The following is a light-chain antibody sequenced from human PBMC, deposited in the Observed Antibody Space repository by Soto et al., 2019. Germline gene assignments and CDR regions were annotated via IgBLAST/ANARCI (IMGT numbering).Light chain of an antibody. V-gene: IGLV2-8*01. CDR3: SSYAGSNNLL. CDR1: SSDVGAYDY. J-gene: IGLJ2*01. Sequence: QSVLTQTPSASGSPGQSVTIPCTGTSSDVGAYDYVSWYQQHPGKAPKLMIYEVTKRPSGVPDRFSGSKSGNTASLTVSGLQVEDEAEYYCSSYAGSNNLLFGGGTKVTVL. CDR2: EVT.